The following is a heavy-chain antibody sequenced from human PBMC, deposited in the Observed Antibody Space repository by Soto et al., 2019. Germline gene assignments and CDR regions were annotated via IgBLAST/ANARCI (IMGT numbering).Heavy chain of an antibody. V-gene: IGHV4-59*01. CDR2: IYYSGST. J-gene: IGHJ6*02. CDR1: GGSFSGYY. CDR3: ARVWAVAGYYYYGMDV. D-gene: IGHD6-19*01. Sequence: SETLSLTCAVYGGSFSGYYWSWIRQPPGKGLEWIGYIYYSGSTNYNPSLKSRVTISVDTSKNQFSLKLSSVTAADTAVYYCARVWAVAGYYYYGMDVWGQGTTVTVSS.